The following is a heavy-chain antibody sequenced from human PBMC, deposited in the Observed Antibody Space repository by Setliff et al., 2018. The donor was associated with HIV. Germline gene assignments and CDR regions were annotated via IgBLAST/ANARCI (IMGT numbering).Heavy chain of an antibody. Sequence: ASVKVSCKASGYTFTGYYMHWVRQAPGQGLEWMGWINPKSGGTNYAQKFQGRVTTTRDTSISTAYMDLSRLRSDDTAVYYCARTLPQYTNLFDYWGQGTLVTVSS. CDR1: GYTFTGYY. CDR2: INPKSGGT. V-gene: IGHV1-2*02. CDR3: ARTLPQYTNLFDY. J-gene: IGHJ4*02. D-gene: IGHD5-18*01.